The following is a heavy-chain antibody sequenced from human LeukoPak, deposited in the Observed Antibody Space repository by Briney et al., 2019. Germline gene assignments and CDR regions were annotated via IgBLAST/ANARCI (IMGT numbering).Heavy chain of an antibody. CDR3: ARISGGSWSVDY. CDR1: GFSLSNARMG. V-gene: IGHV2-26*02. CDR2: IFSNDER. J-gene: IGHJ4*02. Sequence: SGPTLVKPTETLTLTCTVSGFSLSNARMGVSWIRQPPGKALEWLAHIFSNDERSYSTSLKSRLTISKDTSKSQVVLTMTNMDPVDTATYYCARISGGSWSVDYWGQGTLVTVSS. D-gene: IGHD1-26*01.